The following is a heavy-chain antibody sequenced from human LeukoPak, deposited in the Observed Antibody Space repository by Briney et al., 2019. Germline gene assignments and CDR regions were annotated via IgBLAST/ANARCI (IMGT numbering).Heavy chain of an antibody. CDR1: GGSFSGYY. CDR3: ARVRFDSGSYYFGY. D-gene: IGHD1-26*01. CDR2: INHSGST. J-gene: IGHJ4*02. V-gene: IGHV4-34*01. Sequence: PSETLSLSCDVYGGSFSGYYWSWIRQPPGKGPEWIGEINHSGSTNYNPSLKSRVTISEDKSRNQFSLRLSSVTAADTAVYYCARVRFDSGSYYFGYWGQGTLVTVSS.